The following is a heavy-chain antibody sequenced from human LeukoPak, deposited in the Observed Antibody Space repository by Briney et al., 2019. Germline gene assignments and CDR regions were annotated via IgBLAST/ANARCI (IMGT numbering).Heavy chain of an antibody. CDR3: AREVLNTNP. Sequence: ASVKVSCKASGYTFTNYDINWVRQATGQGLEWMGWMNPNSGITAYAQKFQGRVTITRNTSISTAYMELSRLRSDDTAVYYCAREVLNTNPWGQGTLVTVSS. J-gene: IGHJ5*02. D-gene: IGHD3-3*01. CDR1: GYTFTNYD. CDR2: MNPNSGIT. V-gene: IGHV1-8*03.